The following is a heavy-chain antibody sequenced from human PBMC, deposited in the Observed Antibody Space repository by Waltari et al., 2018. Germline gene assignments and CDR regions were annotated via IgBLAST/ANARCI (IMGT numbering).Heavy chain of an antibody. CDR3: ARGDGGSGLGASDI. D-gene: IGHD3-3*01. J-gene: IGHJ3*02. Sequence: QVQLVESGGGVVQSGRSLRLSCVGSGFTFTNHGMNWGRQAPGKGLEWVAVIWYDGSNKNYVDSGKGRFTISRDNSKNTMYLEMNRLRAEDTAVYFCARGDGGSGLGASDIWGQGTMVTVSS. CDR2: IWYDGSNK. V-gene: IGHV3-33*01. CDR1: GFTFTNHG.